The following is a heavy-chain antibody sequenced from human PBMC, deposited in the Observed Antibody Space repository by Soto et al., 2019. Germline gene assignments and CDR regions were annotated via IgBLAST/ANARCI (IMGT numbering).Heavy chain of an antibody. CDR3: ARDRLWGFDY. Sequence: SETLSLTCAVYGGSFSGYYWSWIRQPPGKGLEWIGEINHSGSTNYNPSLKSRVTISVDTSKNQFSLKLSSVTAADTAVYYCARDRLWGFDYWGQGTLVTVSS. J-gene: IGHJ4*02. CDR1: GGSFSGYY. D-gene: IGHD3-16*01. V-gene: IGHV4-34*01. CDR2: INHSGST.